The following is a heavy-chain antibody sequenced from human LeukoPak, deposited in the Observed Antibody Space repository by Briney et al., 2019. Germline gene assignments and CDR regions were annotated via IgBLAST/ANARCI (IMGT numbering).Heavy chain of an antibody. V-gene: IGHV4-61*02. CDR3: ARDYDYVWGSYHLYGMDV. CDR1: GGSISSGSYY. CDR2: IYTSGST. J-gene: IGHJ6*02. Sequence: SETLSLTCTVSGGSISSGSYYWSWIRQPAGKGLEWIGRIYTSGSTNYNPSLKSRVTISVDTSKNQFSLKLSSVTAADTAVCYCARDYDYVWGSYHLYGMDVWGQGTTVTVSS. D-gene: IGHD3-16*02.